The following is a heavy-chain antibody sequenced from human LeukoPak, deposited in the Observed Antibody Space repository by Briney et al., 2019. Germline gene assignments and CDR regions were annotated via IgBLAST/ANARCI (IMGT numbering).Heavy chain of an antibody. CDR1: GGSFSGYY. Sequence: PSETLSLTCAVYGGSFSGYYWSWIRQPPGKGLEWIGEINHSGSTNYNPSLKSRVTISVDTSKNQFSLKLSSVTAADTAVYYCARLGGYKVQIDYWGQGTLVTVSS. CDR3: ARLGGYKVQIDY. J-gene: IGHJ4*02. CDR2: INHSGST. V-gene: IGHV4-34*01. D-gene: IGHD5-24*01.